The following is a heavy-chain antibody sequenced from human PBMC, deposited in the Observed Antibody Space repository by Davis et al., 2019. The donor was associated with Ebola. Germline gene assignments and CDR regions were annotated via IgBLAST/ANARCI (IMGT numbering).Heavy chain of an antibody. D-gene: IGHD3-10*02. CDR1: GYTFTSYG. J-gene: IGHJ6*02. V-gene: IGHV1-18*01. CDR3: AREPMFYGMDV. CDR2: ISAYNGNT. Sequence: AASVKVSCKASGYTFTSYGISWVRQAPGQGLEWMGWISAYNGNTNYAQKLQGRVTMTKDTSTSTAYMELRSLRSDDTAVYYCAREPMFYGMDVWGQGTTVTVSS.